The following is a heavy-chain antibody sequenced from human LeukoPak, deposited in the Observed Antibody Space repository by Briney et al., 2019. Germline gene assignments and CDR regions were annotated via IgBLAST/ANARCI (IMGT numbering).Heavy chain of an antibody. CDR1: GFSFSTYA. CDR2: ISSSSTSI. V-gene: IGHV3-48*04. CDR3: ARVNYYDTSGYGY. Sequence: GGSLSLSCAASGFSFSTYAMNWVRQAPGKGLEWVSYISSSSTSIFYADSVKGRFTVSRDNAKNSLYLQMNALRADDTALYYCARVNYYDTSGYGYWGQGTLVTVSS. D-gene: IGHD3-22*01. J-gene: IGHJ4*02.